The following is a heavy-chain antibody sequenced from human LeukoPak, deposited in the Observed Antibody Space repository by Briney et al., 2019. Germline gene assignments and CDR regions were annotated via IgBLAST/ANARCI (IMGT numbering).Heavy chain of an antibody. CDR2: VFHSGST. CDR1: GGSVSGYY. J-gene: IGHJ4*02. CDR3: ARFPYGGISHYFDY. V-gene: IGHV4-59*02. D-gene: IGHD4/OR15-4a*01. Sequence: SETLSLTCTVSGGSVSGYYWSWIRLPPGKGLEWIGYVFHSGSTNYNPSLKSRVTISVDTSKNQFSLKVTSVIAADTAVYFCARFPYGGISHYFDYWGQGALVTVSS.